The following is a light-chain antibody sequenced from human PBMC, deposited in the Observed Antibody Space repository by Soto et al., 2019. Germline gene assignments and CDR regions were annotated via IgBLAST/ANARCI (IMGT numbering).Light chain of an antibody. CDR3: QQYGSSPIT. Sequence: IVLTQSPATLSVSPGERATLSCRASQSVSSNLAWYQQKPGQAPRLLIYGASSRAPGIPDRFSGSGSGTDFTLTITPLEPEDFAVYFCQQYGSSPITFGQGTRLEIK. V-gene: IGKV3-20*01. CDR2: GAS. J-gene: IGKJ5*01. CDR1: QSVSSN.